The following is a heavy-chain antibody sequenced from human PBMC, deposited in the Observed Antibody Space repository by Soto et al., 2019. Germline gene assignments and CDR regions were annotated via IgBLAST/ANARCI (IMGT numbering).Heavy chain of an antibody. D-gene: IGHD2-2*01. CDR2: ISGSGGST. CDR3: AKDQVVVVPAATNYYYYGMDV. Sequence: GGSLRLSCAASGFTFSSYAMSWVRQAPGKGLEWVSAISGSGGSTYYADSVKGRFTISRDNSKNTLYLQMNSLRAEDTAVYYCAKDQVVVVPAATNYYYYGMDVWGQGTTVTVSS. V-gene: IGHV3-23*01. J-gene: IGHJ6*02. CDR1: GFTFSSYA.